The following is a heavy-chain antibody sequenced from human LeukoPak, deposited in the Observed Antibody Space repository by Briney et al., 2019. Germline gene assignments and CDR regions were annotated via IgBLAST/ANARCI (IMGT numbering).Heavy chain of an antibody. CDR3: AKETASGYGVFDI. Sequence: PGGSLRLSCAASGFTFSSYAMSWVRQAPGKGLEWVSGISGSGGTTYYADSVKGRFTISRDNSKNTLYLQMNSLRAEDTALYYCAKETASGYGVFDIWGQGTIVTVSS. D-gene: IGHD3-22*01. CDR2: ISGSGGTT. J-gene: IGHJ3*02. V-gene: IGHV3-23*01. CDR1: GFTFSSYA.